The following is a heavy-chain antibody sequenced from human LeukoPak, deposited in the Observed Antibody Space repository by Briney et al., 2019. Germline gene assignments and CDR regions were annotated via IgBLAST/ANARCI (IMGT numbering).Heavy chain of an antibody. D-gene: IGHD1-7*01. CDR3: ARWKMELQRNAFDF. J-gene: IGHJ3*01. CDR2: INQDGSEE. Sequence: GGSLRLSCAASGFTFRTYWMSWIRQAPGKEPEWLADINQDGSEEYYLQSVRGRFTVSRDNAQNAVFLQMTNLRADDTALYYCARWKMELQRNAFDFWGQGTVVTVSS. V-gene: IGHV3-7*01. CDR1: GFTFRTYW.